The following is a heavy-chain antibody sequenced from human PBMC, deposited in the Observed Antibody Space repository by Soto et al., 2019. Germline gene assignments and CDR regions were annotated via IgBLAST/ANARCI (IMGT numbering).Heavy chain of an antibody. J-gene: IGHJ4*02. CDR3: ARGPPCY. V-gene: IGHV4-30-2*01. CDR2: IYHSGST. CDR1: GGSISSGGYS. Sequence: QLQLQESGSGLVKPSQTLSLTCAVSGGSISSGGYSWSWIRQPPGKGLEWIGYIYHSGSTYNPSLNSRGTMSVDRSKNQFSLKLSSVTAADTAVYYCARGPPCYWGEGALGTVSS.